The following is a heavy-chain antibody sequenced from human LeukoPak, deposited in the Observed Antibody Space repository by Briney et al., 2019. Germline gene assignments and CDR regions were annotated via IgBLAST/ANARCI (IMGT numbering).Heavy chain of an antibody. V-gene: IGHV3-23*01. Sequence: PGGSLRLSCAASGFTFSSYAMSWVRQAPGKGLEWVSAISGSGGSTYYADSVKGRFTISRDNSKNTLYLQMNSLRAEDTAVYYCAKDAESEYYDFWSGYSFDYWGQGTLVTVSS. CDR3: AKDAESEYYDFWSGYSFDY. CDR1: GFTFSSYA. CDR2: ISGSGGST. J-gene: IGHJ4*02. D-gene: IGHD3-3*01.